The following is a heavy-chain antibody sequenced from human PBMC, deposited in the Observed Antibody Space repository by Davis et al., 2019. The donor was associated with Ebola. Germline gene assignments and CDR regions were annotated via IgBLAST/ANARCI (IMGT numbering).Heavy chain of an antibody. CDR1: GGSISSGDYY. D-gene: IGHD2-2*01. J-gene: IGHJ4*02. CDR3: ARFHCSSTSCQFDY. V-gene: IGHV4-30-4*01. Sequence: PSETLSLTCTVSGGSISSGDYYWSWIRQPPGKGLEWIGYIYYSGSTYYNPSLKSRVTISVDTSKNQFSLKLSSVTAADTAVYYCARFHCSSTSCQFDYWGQGTLVTVSS. CDR2: IYYSGST.